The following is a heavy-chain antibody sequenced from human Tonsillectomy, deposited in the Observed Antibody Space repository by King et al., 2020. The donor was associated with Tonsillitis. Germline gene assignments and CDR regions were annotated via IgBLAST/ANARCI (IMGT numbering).Heavy chain of an antibody. D-gene: IGHD3-3*01. J-gene: IGHJ5*02. CDR2: ISYDGTNK. CDR1: GFTFSSYG. V-gene: IGHV3-30*18. Sequence: VQLVESGGGVVQPGRSLRLSCAASGFTFSSYGMHWVRQAPGKGLEWVAFISYDGTNKYYIDSVQGRFTISRDNSKNTLNLQMNSLRVEDTAVYYCAKAGEITIFGVDKSWFDPWGQGPLVTVSS. CDR3: AKAGEITIFGVDKSWFDP.